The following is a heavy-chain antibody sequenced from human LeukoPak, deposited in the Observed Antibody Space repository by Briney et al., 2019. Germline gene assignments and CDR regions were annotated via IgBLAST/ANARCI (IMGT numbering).Heavy chain of an antibody. J-gene: IGHJ4*02. CDR2: ISSSGSTV. D-gene: IGHD5-18*01. V-gene: IGHV3-48*03. CDR3: ARAAMAY. Sequence: GGSLRLSCAASGLTFSSYEMNWVRQAPGKGLEWVSYISSSGSTVNYADSVKGRFTMSRDNAKKSLYLQMNSLRAEDTAVYYCARAAMAYWGQGTLVTVSS. CDR1: GLTFSSYE.